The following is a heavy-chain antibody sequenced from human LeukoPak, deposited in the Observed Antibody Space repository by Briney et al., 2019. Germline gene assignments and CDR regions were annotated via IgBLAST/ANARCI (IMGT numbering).Heavy chain of an antibody. CDR1: GGSIRSYY. CDR2: IHSSGST. CDR3: ARDGGAPTYGLDV. J-gene: IGHJ6*02. Sequence: SETLSLTCTVSGGSIRSYYWSWIRQPPGKNLEWIGYIHSSGSTSYNPSLRSRVAISADTSRNQVSLNLKFLTSADTAVYYCARDGGAPTYGLDVWGQGTTVTVSS. V-gene: IGHV4-59*01. D-gene: IGHD3-16*01.